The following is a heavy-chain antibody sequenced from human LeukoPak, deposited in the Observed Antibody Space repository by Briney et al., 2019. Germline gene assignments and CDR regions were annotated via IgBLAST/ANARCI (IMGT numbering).Heavy chain of an antibody. J-gene: IGHJ4*02. CDR3: AKDGRVVRGVKEVDY. D-gene: IGHD3-10*01. V-gene: IGHV3-30*02. Sequence: GGSLRLSCAASGFIFSSYGMHWVRQAPGKGLEWVAFIRYDDSRRLYADSVKGRFTISRDNSKNTLYLQMNSLRAEDTAVYYCAKDGRVVRGVKEVDYWGQGTLVTVSS. CDR1: GFIFSSYG. CDR2: IRYDDSRR.